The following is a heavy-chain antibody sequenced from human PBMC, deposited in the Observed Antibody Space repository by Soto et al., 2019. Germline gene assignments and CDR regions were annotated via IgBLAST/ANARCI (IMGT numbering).Heavy chain of an antibody. D-gene: IGHD2-8*02. CDR3: TGEVASGY. J-gene: IGHJ4*02. CDR2: ISRDGGTK. Sequence: QVQLVESGGGVVQPGRSLRLSCAVSGFTVSTYGMHWVRQAPGKGLGWVAVISRDGGTKYYAESVKGRFTISRDNSRNTLFLEMNSLRGDDMAVYYCTGEVASGYWGQGTLVTVSS. V-gene: IGHV3-30*03. CDR1: GFTVSTYG.